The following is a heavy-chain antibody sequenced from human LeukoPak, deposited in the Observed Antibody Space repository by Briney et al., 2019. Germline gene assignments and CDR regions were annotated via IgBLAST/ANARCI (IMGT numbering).Heavy chain of an antibody. CDR2: IYSGGST. CDR1: GFTVSSNY. J-gene: IGHJ6*02. D-gene: IGHD6-13*01. V-gene: IGHV3-66*01. Sequence: AGGSLRLSCAASGFTVSSNYMSWVRQAPGKGLEWVAVIYSGGSTYYADSVKGRFTISRDNSKNTLYLQMNSLRAADTAVYYCARDMPGGAAAVRRGYYRGYGMDVWGQGTTVTVSS. CDR3: ARDMPGGAAAVRRGYYRGYGMDV.